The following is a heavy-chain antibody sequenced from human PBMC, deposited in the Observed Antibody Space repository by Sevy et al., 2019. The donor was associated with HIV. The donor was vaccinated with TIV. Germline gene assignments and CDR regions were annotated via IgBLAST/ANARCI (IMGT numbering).Heavy chain of an antibody. CDR1: GFTFSRYG. D-gene: IGHD3-22*01. V-gene: IGHV3-23*01. J-gene: IGHJ4*02. CDR2: ISGSGGST. Sequence: GGSLRLSCVGSGFTFSRYGMNWVRQAPGKGLEWVSTISGSGGSTYYADSVKGRFTISRANSKNTLSLQMNSLRAEDTALYYCAMNGGIGWLPLYYFTYWGQGTLVTVSS. CDR3: AMNGGIGWLPLYYFTY.